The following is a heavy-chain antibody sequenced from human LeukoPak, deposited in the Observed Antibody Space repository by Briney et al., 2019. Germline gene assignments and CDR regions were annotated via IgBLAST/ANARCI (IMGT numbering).Heavy chain of an antibody. CDR1: GFTVSSNY. CDR3: ARVGSSNWFDP. D-gene: IGHD6-6*01. J-gene: IGHJ5*02. V-gene: IGHV3-53*01. CDR2: IYSGGST. Sequence: PGGSLRLSCAASGFTVSSNYMSCVRQAPGKGLEWVSVIYSGGSTYYADSVKGRFTISRDNSKNTLYLQMNSLRAEDTAVYYCARVGSSNWFDPWGQGTLVTVSS.